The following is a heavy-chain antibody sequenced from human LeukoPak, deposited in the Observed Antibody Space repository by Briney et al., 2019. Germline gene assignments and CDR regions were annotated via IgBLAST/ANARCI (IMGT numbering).Heavy chain of an antibody. Sequence: ASAKVSCKASGYTFTGYYMHWVRQAPGQGLEWMGWINPNSGGTNYAQKFQGRVTMTRDTSISTAYMELSRLRSDDTAVYYCARARRGYTPTVVDYWGQGTLVTVSS. J-gene: IGHJ4*02. V-gene: IGHV1-2*02. CDR2: INPNSGGT. CDR1: GYTFTGYY. CDR3: ARARRGYTPTVVDY. D-gene: IGHD2-15*01.